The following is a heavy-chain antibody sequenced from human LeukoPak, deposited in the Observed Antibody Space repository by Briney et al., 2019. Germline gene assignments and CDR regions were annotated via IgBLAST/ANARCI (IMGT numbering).Heavy chain of an antibody. Sequence: ASVKVSCKASGYTFTSYGISWVRQAPGQGLEWMGWISAYNGNTNYAQKLQGRVTMTTDTSTSTAYMELRSLRSDDTAVYYCVRDPPWELLLRGYYFDYWGQGTLVTVSS. CDR2: ISAYNGNT. J-gene: IGHJ4*02. D-gene: IGHD1-26*01. CDR1: GYTFTSYG. CDR3: VRDPPWELLLRGYYFDY. V-gene: IGHV1-18*01.